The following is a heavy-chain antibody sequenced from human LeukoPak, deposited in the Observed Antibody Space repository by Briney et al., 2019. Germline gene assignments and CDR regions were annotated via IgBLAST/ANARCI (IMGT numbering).Heavy chain of an antibody. CDR2: INSNGSRT. Sequence: GGSLRLSCAVSGFTVSSNYMSWVRQAPGKGLVWVSRINSNGSRTSYADSVKGRFIISRDNAKDTLYLQMNSLRAEDTAVYYCAPDPILDYWGQGTLVTVSS. D-gene: IGHD3-9*01. CDR3: APDPILDY. J-gene: IGHJ4*02. V-gene: IGHV3-74*01. CDR1: GFTVSSNY.